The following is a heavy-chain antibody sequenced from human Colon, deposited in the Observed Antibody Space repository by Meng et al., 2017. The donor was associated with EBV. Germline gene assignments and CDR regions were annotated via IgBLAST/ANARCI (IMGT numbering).Heavy chain of an antibody. V-gene: IGHV4-30-4*01. J-gene: IGHJ2*01. CDR1: GCSISSGDYS. CDR2: IYYSGST. D-gene: IGHD5-18*01. CDR3: ARVGWRQWSFDL. Sequence: LQECGPRLLKPSQTPLPTCTVSGCSISSGDYSWSWIRQPPVKGLELIGHIYYSGSTSYNPSLKSRVTISVDTSNNQFSLKLSSVTAADTAVYYCARVGWRQWSFDLWGRGTLVTVSS.